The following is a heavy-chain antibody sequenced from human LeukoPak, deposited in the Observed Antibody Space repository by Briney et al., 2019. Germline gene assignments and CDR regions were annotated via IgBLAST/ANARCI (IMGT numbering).Heavy chain of an antibody. CDR3: ARTKYYDFWSGYYYYMDV. J-gene: IGHJ6*03. Sequence: PSETLSLTCAVYGGSFRGYYWSWIRQPPGKGLEWMGEINHSGSTNYNPSLKSRVTISVDTYKNQFSLKLSSVTAADTAVYYCARTKYYDFWSGYYYYMDVWGKGTTVTVSS. V-gene: IGHV4-34*01. D-gene: IGHD3-3*01. CDR1: GGSFRGYY. CDR2: INHSGST.